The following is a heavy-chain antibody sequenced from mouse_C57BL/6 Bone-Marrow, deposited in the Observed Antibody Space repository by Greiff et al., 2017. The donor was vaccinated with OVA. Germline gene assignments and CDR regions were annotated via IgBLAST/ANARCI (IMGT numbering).Heavy chain of an antibody. CDR3: ARDGFLYWYFDV. CDR1: GYSFTGYY. J-gene: IGHJ1*03. V-gene: IGHV1-31*01. Sequence: LVESGPELVKPGASVKLSCKASGYSFTGYYMHWVKQSHGTILDWIGYIYPYNGVSSYNQKFKGKATLTVDKSSSTAYMELRSLTSEDSAVYYGARDGFLYWYFDVWGTGTTVTVSS. CDR2: IYPYNGVS.